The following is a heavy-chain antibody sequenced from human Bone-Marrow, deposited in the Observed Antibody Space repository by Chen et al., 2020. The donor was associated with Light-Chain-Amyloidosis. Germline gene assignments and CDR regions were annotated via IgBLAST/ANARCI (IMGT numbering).Heavy chain of an antibody. D-gene: IGHD3-22*01. J-gene: IGHJ1*01. V-gene: IGHV3-7*01. CDR3: VRDRAVITTHEYFEH. Sequence: EVQLVESGGGLVQPEGSLRLSCAASGFTFSSYWMTWVRQAPGKGLEWVANIKEDGSEKYYVDSVKGRFTISRDNAKNSLYQQMNSLRAEDTAVYYCVRDRAVITTHEYFEHWGQGTLVTVSS. CDR2: IKEDGSEK. CDR1: GFTFSSYW.